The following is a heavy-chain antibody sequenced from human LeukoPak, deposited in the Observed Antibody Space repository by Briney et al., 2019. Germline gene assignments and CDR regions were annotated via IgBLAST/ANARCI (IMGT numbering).Heavy chain of an antibody. CDR1: GGSFSGYN. CDR3: ARPRYPCSSCSNWFDP. CDR2: INHSGST. D-gene: IGHD2-15*01. V-gene: IGHV4-34*01. Sequence: SETLSLTCAVYGGSFSGYNWSWIRQPPGKGLEWIGEINHSGSTNYNPSLKSRVTISVDTSKNQFSLKLSSVTAADTAVYYCARPRYPCSSCSNWFDPWGQGTLVTVSS. J-gene: IGHJ5*02.